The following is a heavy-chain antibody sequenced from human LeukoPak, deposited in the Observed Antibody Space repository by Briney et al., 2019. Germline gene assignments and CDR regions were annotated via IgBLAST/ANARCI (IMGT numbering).Heavy chain of an antibody. Sequence: PSETLSLTCTVSGGSISSYYWSWIRQPAGKGLEWIGRIYTSGSTNYNPSLKSRVTVSVDTSKNQFSLKLSSVTAADTAVYYCASQLSIAAADPYFQHWGQGTLVTVSS. J-gene: IGHJ1*01. CDR1: GGSISSYY. CDR3: ASQLSIAAADPYFQH. V-gene: IGHV4-4*07. D-gene: IGHD6-13*01. CDR2: IYTSGST.